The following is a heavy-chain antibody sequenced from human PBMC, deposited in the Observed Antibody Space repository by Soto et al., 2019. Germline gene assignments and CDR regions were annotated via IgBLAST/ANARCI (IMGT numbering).Heavy chain of an antibody. CDR1: GFTLSSNG. J-gene: IGHJ4*02. V-gene: IGHV3-23*01. Sequence: PGGSLRLSXATSGFTLSSNGMSWVRQAPGKGLDWVSGISGSGRNTYYADSVKGRFTISRDNSKNTLFLQMNSLRVEDTAVYYCAKNGLSDSPSAIDSWGQGTLVTVSS. CDR2: ISGSGRNT. D-gene: IGHD2-8*01. CDR3: AKNGLSDSPSAIDS.